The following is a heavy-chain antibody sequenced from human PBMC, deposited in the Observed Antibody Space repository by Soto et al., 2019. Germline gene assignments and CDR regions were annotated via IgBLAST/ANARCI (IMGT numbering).Heavy chain of an antibody. CDR3: VRGTHSSSWYDWFDP. J-gene: IGHJ5*02. V-gene: IGHV1-8*01. CDR1: GYTFTSYD. CDR2: MNPNSGNT. Sequence: ASVKVSCKASGYTFTSYDINWVRQATGQGLEWMGWMNPNSGNTGYAQKFQGRVTMTRNTSISTAYMELSSLRSEDTAVYYCVRGTHSSSWYDWFDPWGQGTLVTVSS. D-gene: IGHD6-13*01.